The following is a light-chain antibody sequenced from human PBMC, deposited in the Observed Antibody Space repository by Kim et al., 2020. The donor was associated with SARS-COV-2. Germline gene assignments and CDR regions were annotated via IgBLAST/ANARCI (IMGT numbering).Light chain of an antibody. CDR1: QSVSSSY. Sequence: PGERATLSCRASQSVSSSYLAWYQQKPGQPPRLLIYGASSRATGIPDRFSGSGSGTDFTLTINRLEPEDFAVYSCQQYGSSPLTFGGGTKVDIK. CDR2: GAS. CDR3: QQYGSSPLT. J-gene: IGKJ4*01. V-gene: IGKV3-20*01.